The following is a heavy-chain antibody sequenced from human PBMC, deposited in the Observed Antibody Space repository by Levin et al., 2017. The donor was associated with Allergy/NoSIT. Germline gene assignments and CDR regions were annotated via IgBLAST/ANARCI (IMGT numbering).Heavy chain of an antibody. CDR1: GFTFSTDY. CDR2: IYSGGTT. V-gene: IGHV3-53*01. J-gene: IGHJ6*02. CDR3: ARDAGTKGLNV. D-gene: IGHD1-7*01. Sequence: QSGGSLRLSCAASGFTFSTDYFSWVRQSPGKGLEWVSIIYSGGTTYYADSVKGRFTISRDNSKNIIYLQMRSLRAEDTAVYYCARDAGTKGLNVWGQGTTVTVSS.